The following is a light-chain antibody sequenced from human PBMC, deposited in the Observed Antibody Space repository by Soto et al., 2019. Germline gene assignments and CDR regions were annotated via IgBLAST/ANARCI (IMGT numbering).Light chain of an antibody. Sequence: EIVMTQSPATLSVSPGETVTLSCRASQSVTTNLAWFQQKPGLPPRLFIYGTSIRATGIPARFSGSGSGTEFTLTISNLQYEDVAVYYCQQYKNWPTWTFGQGTRVEI. V-gene: IGKV3-15*01. CDR1: QSVTTN. CDR2: GTS. J-gene: IGKJ1*01. CDR3: QQYKNWPTWT.